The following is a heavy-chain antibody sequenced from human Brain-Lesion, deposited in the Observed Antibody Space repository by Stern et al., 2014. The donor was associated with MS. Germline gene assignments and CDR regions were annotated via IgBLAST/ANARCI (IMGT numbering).Heavy chain of an antibody. CDR3: ARDPRRGGLSGYYHGMDV. D-gene: IGHD3-10*01. Sequence: QVQLQESGPGLVKPSGTLSLTCAVSGASISNTQWWTWVRQSPGKGLEWIGEIYQSGSANSTPPLRSRVTISVDRSKNSFSLKLNSVTAADTAVYYCARDPRRGGLSGYYHGMDVWGQGTTVTVSS. CDR2: IYQSGSA. CDR1: GASISNTQW. V-gene: IGHV4-4*02. J-gene: IGHJ6*02.